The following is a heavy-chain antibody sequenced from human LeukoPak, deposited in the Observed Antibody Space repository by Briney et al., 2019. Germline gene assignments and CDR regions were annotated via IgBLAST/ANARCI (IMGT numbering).Heavy chain of an antibody. CDR3: ARPAVAGNVGAFDI. CDR1: GYSFTSYW. D-gene: IGHD6-19*01. CDR2: IYPGDSDT. V-gene: IGHV5-51*01. J-gene: IGHJ3*02. Sequence: GESLKISFKGSGYSFTSYWIGWVRQMPGKGLEWMGMIYPGDSDTRYSPSFQGQVTISADKSISTAYLPWSSLKASDTAMYYCARPAVAGNVGAFDIWGQGTMVTVSS.